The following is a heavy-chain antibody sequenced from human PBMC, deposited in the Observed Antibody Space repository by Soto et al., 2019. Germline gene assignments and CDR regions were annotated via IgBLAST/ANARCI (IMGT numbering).Heavy chain of an antibody. J-gene: IGHJ4*02. CDR3: ARDPEIAAAGSFDY. Sequence: GGSLILSCAASGFTFSSYAMSWVRQAPGKGLEWVSSISSSSSYIYYADSVKGRLTISRDNAKNSLYLQMNSLRAEDTAVYYCARDPEIAAAGSFDYWGQGTLVTVSS. CDR1: GFTFSSYA. V-gene: IGHV3-21*01. CDR2: ISSSSSYI. D-gene: IGHD6-13*01.